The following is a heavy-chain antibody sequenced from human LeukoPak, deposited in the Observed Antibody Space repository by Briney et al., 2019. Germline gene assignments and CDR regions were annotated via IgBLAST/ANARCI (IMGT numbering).Heavy chain of an antibody. V-gene: IGHV4-39*07. J-gene: IGHJ4*02. D-gene: IGHD3-10*01. CDR3: ARRSSSLYYYGSGIDY. CDR1: GGSISSSSYY. Sequence: SETLSLTCTVSGGSISSSSYYWGWIRQPPGKGLEWIGSIYYSGSTYYNPSLKSRVTISVDTSKNQFSLKLSSVTAADTAVYYCARRSSSLYYYGSGIDYWGQGTLVTVSS. CDR2: IYYSGST.